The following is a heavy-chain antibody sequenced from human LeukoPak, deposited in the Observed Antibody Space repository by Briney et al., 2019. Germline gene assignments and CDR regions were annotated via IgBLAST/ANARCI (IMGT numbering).Heavy chain of an antibody. J-gene: IGHJ4*02. V-gene: IGHV1-8*01. CDR2: MNPNSGNT. CDR1: GYTFTSYD. CDR3: ARVNTMVRGVWGFGY. D-gene: IGHD3-10*01. Sequence: GASVKVSCKASGYTFTSYDINWVRQATGQGLEWMGWMNPNSGNTGYAQKFQGRVTMTRNTSISTAYMELSSLRSEDTAVYYCARVNTMVRGVWGFGYWGQGTLVTVSS.